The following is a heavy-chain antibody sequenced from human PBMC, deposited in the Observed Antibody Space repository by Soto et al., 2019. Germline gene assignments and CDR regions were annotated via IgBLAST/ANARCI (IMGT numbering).Heavy chain of an antibody. CDR3: AKDGSEYYGSGSLYYYYYMDV. D-gene: IGHD3-10*01. J-gene: IGHJ6*03. Sequence: GGSLRLSCAASGFTFSSYAMSWVRQAPGKGLEWVSAISGSGGSTYYADSVKGRFTISRDNSKNTLYLQMNSLRAEDTAVYYCAKDGSEYYGSGSLYYYYYMDVWGKGTTVTVSS. CDR1: GFTFSSYA. V-gene: IGHV3-23*01. CDR2: ISGSGGST.